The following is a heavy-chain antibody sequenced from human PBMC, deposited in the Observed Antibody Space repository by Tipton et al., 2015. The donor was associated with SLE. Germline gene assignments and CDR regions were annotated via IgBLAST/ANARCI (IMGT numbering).Heavy chain of an antibody. Sequence: TLSLTCTVSGGSISRGPYYWNWIRQPAGEGLEWIGRIYTSGSTYYNPSLKSRVAISVDTSKNQFSLKLSSVTAADTAVYYCARDEYRYDATGYHLLGHFDFWGQGTQVTVSS. CDR3: ARDEYRYDATGYHLLGHFDF. CDR1: GGSISRGPYY. CDR2: IYTSGST. D-gene: IGHD3-22*01. J-gene: IGHJ4*02. V-gene: IGHV4-61*02.